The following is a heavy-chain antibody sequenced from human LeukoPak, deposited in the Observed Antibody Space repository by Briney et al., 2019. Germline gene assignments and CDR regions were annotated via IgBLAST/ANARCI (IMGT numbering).Heavy chain of an antibody. J-gene: IGHJ4*02. V-gene: IGHV3-7*01. D-gene: IGHD3-10*01. CDR2: IKQEGREK. CDR3: ARDLWFGELGGGGFDY. Sequence: GGSLRLSCAASGYTFSSYCVSCVRQAPGRGVECVANIKQEGREKYYVDSVKGRFTISRDNAKNSQYLQMNSLRAEDTAVYYCARDLWFGELGGGGFDYWGQGTLVTVSS. CDR1: GYTFSSYC.